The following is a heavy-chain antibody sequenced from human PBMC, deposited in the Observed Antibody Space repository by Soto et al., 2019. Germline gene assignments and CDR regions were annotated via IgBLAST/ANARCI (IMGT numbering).Heavy chain of an antibody. V-gene: IGHV3-21*06. CDR1: GFTFTSYT. D-gene: IGHD6-13*01. J-gene: IGHJ4*02. CDR2: ISSSSDYI. CDR3: ARARVYATGPLDF. Sequence: VGSLRLSCAASGFTFTSYTMNWVRQAPGKGLEWVSSISSSSDYIYYADSMKGRVTISRDNAKNSLFLDMNSLTGEDTAVYYCARARVYATGPLDFCGQGTVVTVSS.